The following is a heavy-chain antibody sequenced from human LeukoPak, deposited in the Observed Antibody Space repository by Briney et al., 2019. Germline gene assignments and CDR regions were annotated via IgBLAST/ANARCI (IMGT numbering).Heavy chain of an antibody. V-gene: IGHV4-39*01. Sequence: PSETLSLTCTVSGGSISSSDYYWGWIRQPPGKGLEWIGSIYYSGNTHYNPSLRSRVTISVDTSKNQISLKLSSVTAADTAVYHCARHAAGTTPGWDYYYMDVWGKGTTVTVSS. CDR1: GGSISSSDYY. D-gene: IGHD1-7*01. J-gene: IGHJ6*03. CDR2: IYYSGNT. CDR3: ARHAAGTTPGWDYYYMDV.